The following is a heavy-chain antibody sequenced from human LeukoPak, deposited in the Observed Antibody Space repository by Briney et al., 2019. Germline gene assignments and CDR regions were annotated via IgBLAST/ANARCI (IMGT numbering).Heavy chain of an antibody. D-gene: IGHD3-22*01. CDR2: IIPIFGTA. J-gene: IGHJ4*02. CDR3: ARGGYYYDSSGYYFRTDY. V-gene: IGHV1-69*06. Sequence: ASVKVSCKAFGGTFSSYAISWVRQAPGQGLEWMGGIIPIFGTANYAQKFQGRVTITADKSTSTAYMELSSLRSEDTAVYYCARGGYYYDSSGYYFRTDYWGQGTLVTVSS. CDR1: GGTFSSYA.